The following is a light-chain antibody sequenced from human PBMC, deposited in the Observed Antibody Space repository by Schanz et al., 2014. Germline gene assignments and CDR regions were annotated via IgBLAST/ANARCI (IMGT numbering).Light chain of an antibody. CDR1: SSDIGNYNY. Sequence: QSALTQPPSASGSPGQSVTISCTGTSSDIGNYNYVSWYQQHPGQAPKLGIYEVTKRPSGVPDRFSGSKSGNTASLTISGLQAEEEDDYCCCSYAGSYAVFGGGTKRTVL. CDR3: CSYAGSYAV. J-gene: IGLJ2*01. V-gene: IGLV2-8*01. CDR2: EVT.